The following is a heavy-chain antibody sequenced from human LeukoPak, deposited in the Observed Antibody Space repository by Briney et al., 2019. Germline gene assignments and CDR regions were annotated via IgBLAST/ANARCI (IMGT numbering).Heavy chain of an antibody. CDR2: IRSKANSYAT. V-gene: IGHV3-73*01. CDR3: TTVGYIAARPPVYYYYMDV. Sequence: GGSLRLSCAASGFTFSGSAMHWVRQASGKGLEWVGRIRSKANSYATAYAASVKGRFTISRDDSKNTLYLQMNSLKTEDTAVYYCTTVGYIAARPPVYYYYMDVWGKGTTVTVSS. J-gene: IGHJ6*03. CDR1: GFTFSGSA. D-gene: IGHD6-6*01.